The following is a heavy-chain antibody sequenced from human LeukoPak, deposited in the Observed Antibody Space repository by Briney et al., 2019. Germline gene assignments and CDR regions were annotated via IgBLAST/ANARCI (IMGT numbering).Heavy chain of an antibody. V-gene: IGHV4-39*07. Sequence: PSETLSLTCTVSGGSISSTNYYWGWIRQPPGKGLEWIGSIYYSGSTYYNPSLKSRVTISVDTSKNEFSLKLSSVTAADTAVYYCAKNEDSVVAATWSAFDIWGQGTMVTVSS. J-gene: IGHJ3*02. CDR1: GGSISSTNYY. CDR2: IYYSGST. D-gene: IGHD2-15*01. CDR3: AKNEDSVVAATWSAFDI.